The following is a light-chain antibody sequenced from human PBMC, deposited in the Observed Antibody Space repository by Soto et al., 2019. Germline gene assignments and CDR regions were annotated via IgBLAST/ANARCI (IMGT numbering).Light chain of an antibody. J-gene: IGKJ4*01. Sequence: DIQMTQSPSAMSASVGDRVTITCRASQDISNFLAWFQQKPGKVPKRLIHSASSLQSGVPSRFSGSGSGTEFTLTIRNLQPEDFATYCCLQHDRFPLTFGGGTKVDIK. V-gene: IGKV1-17*03. CDR1: QDISNF. CDR2: SAS. CDR3: LQHDRFPLT.